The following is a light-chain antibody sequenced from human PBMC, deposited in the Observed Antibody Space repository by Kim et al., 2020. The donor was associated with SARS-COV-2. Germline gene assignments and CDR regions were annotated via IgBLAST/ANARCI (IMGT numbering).Light chain of an antibody. J-gene: IGKJ4*01. CDR1: RTVTSQ. CDR3: QQRSYWPLT. Sequence: LSPGERVTLSCRASRTVTSQLAWYQQKPGQAPRLLIYDISNRATGIPARFSGSGSGTDFTLTISSLEPEDFAFYYCQQRSYWPLTFGGGTKVDIK. CDR2: DIS. V-gene: IGKV3-11*01.